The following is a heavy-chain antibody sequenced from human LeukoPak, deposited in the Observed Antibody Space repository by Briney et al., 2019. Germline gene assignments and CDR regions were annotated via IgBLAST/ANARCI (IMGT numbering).Heavy chain of an antibody. V-gene: IGHV4-34*01. Sequence: SETLSLTCAVYGGSFSGYYRSWIRQPPGKGLEWIGEINHSGSTNYNPSLKSRVTISVDTSKNQFSLKLSSVTAADTAVYYCARVEYSSGWYNHFDYWGQGTLVTVSS. J-gene: IGHJ4*02. CDR3: ARVEYSSGWYNHFDY. CDR1: GGSFSGYY. D-gene: IGHD6-19*01. CDR2: INHSGST.